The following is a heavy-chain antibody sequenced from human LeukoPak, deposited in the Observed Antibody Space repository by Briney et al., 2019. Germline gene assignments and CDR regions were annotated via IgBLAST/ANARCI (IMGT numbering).Heavy chain of an antibody. D-gene: IGHD1-26*01. CDR3: ARHGRSGSYLGY. CDR2: IYYSGST. CDR1: GGSISSYY. V-gene: IGHV4-39*01. Sequence: SETLSLTCTVSGGSISSYYWGWIRQPPGKGLEWIGSIYYSGSTYYNPSLKSRVTISVDTSKNQFSLKLSSVTAADTAVYYCARHGRSGSYLGYWGQGTLVTVSS. J-gene: IGHJ4*02.